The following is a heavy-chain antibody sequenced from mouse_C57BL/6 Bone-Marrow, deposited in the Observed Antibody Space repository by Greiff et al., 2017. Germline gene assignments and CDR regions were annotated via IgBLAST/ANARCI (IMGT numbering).Heavy chain of an antibody. V-gene: IGHV2-2*01. Sequence: VKLMESGPGLVQPSQSLSLTCAVSGFSLTSYGVHWVRQSPGKGLEWLGVIWSGGSTDYNASFISILSISKDNSKSQVFFKMNSLQADDTARYDCARKTGYGNYAYFDVWGTGTSVTVSS. J-gene: IGHJ1*03. CDR1: GFSLTSYG. CDR2: IWSGGST. CDR3: ARKTGYGNYAYFDV. D-gene: IGHD2-1*01.